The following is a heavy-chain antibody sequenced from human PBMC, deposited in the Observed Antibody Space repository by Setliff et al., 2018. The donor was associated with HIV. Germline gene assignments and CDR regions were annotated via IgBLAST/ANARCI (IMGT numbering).Heavy chain of an antibody. J-gene: IGHJ3*02. CDR2: IYTTGST. CDR3: AKTSVGATGLYAFDI. D-gene: IGHD1-26*01. Sequence: PSETLSLTCTVSGGSIGSGSHYWSWIRQPAGKGLEWIGHIYTTGSTNYNPSLKSRVTISADTSNNQFPLRLTSMTAAETAVYYCAKTSVGATGLYAFDIWGQGTMVTVSS. V-gene: IGHV4-61*09. CDR1: GGSIGSGSHY.